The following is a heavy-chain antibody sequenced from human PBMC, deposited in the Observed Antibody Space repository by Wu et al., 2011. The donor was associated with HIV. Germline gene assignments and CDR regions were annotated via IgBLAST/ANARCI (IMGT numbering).Heavy chain of an antibody. V-gene: IGHV1-69*01. CDR1: GGAFSRNA. Sequence: QVQLVQSGAEVKKPGSSVKVSCKASGGAFSRNALSWVRQAPGQGLEWMGGIIPILGTAIYAQKFQGRVTITTDESTGTAYMELSSLRSEDTAVYYCARDLGGDEDDWGQGPWSPSPQ. CDR2: IIPILGTA. J-gene: IGHJ4*02. CDR3: ARDLGGDEDD. D-gene: IGHD2-21*01.